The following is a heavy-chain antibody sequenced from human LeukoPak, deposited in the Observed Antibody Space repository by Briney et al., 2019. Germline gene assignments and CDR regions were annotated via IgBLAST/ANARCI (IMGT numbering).Heavy chain of an antibody. D-gene: IGHD6-13*01. V-gene: IGHV4-4*07. J-gene: IGHJ6*02. CDR2: IYTSGST. Sequence: PSETLSLTCTVSGGSISSYYWSWIRQPAGKGLEWIGRIYTSGSTNYNPSLKSRVTMSVDTSKNQFSPKLSSVTAADTAVYYCARDGSSSSWYPYYYYYYGMDVWGQGTTVTVSS. CDR3: ARDGSSSSWYPYYYYYYGMDV. CDR1: GGSISSYY.